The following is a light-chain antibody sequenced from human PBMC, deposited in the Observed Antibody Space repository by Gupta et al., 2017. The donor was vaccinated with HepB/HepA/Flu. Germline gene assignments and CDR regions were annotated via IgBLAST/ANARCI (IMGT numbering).Light chain of an antibody. CDR2: KVS. CDR1: KSLVHSDGNTY. J-gene: IGKJ5*01. CDR3: MQATQFPIT. V-gene: IGKV2-24*01. Sequence: DIVMTQTTLSSSVTVGKPDYIFGRSSKSLVHSDGNTYLIWLQQRPGQPPRLLIHKVSNRFFGVPYRFSGSGAGTDFTLKISRVETEDVGIYYCMQATQFPITFGQGTRVEIK.